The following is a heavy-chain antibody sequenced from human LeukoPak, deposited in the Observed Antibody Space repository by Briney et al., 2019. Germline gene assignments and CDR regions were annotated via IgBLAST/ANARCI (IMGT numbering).Heavy chain of an antibody. D-gene: IGHD4-17*01. V-gene: IGHV1-2*02. J-gene: IGHJ4*02. CDR1: GYTFTGYY. CDR2: INPNSGGT. Sequence: ASVKVSFKASGYTFTGYYMHWVRQAPGQGLEWMGWINPNSGGTNYAQKFQGRVNMTRDTSISTAYMELSRLRSDDTAVYYCARPAGLRNGGYYFDYGGQGTLVTVSS. CDR3: ARPAGLRNGGYYFDY.